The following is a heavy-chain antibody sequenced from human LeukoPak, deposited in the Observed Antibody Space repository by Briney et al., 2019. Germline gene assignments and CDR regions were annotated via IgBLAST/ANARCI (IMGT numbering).Heavy chain of an antibody. CDR3: ARVFWPRMDV. Sequence: GGSLRLSCAASGFTVSSNYMSWVRQAPGKGLEWVSVIYSGGSTYYADSVKGRFTISRDNSKNTLYLRMNSLRAEDTAVYYCARVFWPRMDVWGQGTTVTVSS. CDR2: IYSGGST. D-gene: IGHD3-3*01. CDR1: GFTVSSNY. V-gene: IGHV3-53*01. J-gene: IGHJ6*02.